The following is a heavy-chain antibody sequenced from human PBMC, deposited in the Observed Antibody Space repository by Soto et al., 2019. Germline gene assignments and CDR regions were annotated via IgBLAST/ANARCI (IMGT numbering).Heavy chain of an antibody. CDR2: IWYDGSNK. J-gene: IGHJ5*02. D-gene: IGHD3-9*01. V-gene: IGHV3-33*01. CDR3: ARDSSYDILPGQKFDP. CDR1: GFTFSSYG. Sequence: QVQLVESGGGVVQPGRSLRLSCAASGFTFSSYGMHWVRQAPGKGLEWVAVIWYDGSNKYYADSVKGRFTISRDNSKNTLYLQMNSLRAEDTAVYYCARDSSYDILPGQKFDPWGQGTLVTVSS.